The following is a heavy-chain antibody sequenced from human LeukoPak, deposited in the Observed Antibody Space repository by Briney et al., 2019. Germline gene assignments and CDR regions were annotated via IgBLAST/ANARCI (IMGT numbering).Heavy chain of an antibody. CDR1: GGSFSGYY. CDR3: ARAVLLWFGAGTSMDV. D-gene: IGHD3-10*01. V-gene: IGHV4-34*01. J-gene: IGHJ6*02. Sequence: PPETLSLTCAVYGGSFSGYYWSWIRQPPGKGLEWIGEINHSGSTNYNPSLKSRVTISVDTSKNQFSLKLSSVTAADTAVYYCARAVLLWFGAGTSMDVWGQGTTVTVSS. CDR2: INHSGST.